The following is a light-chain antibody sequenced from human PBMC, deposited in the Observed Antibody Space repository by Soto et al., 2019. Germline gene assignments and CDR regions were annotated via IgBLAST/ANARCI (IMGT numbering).Light chain of an antibody. V-gene: IGKV1-12*01. CDR1: QGLGVW. CDR3: QQAYSFPLT. J-gene: IGKJ4*01. Sequence: DIQMTQSPSSVSASFGDRVTITCRASQGLGVWLGWYQQKPGKAPQLLIFGASGLQSGVPSRFSASGSGTDLTLTISSLQPEDFATYYCQQAYSFPLTFGGGTKVDI. CDR2: GAS.